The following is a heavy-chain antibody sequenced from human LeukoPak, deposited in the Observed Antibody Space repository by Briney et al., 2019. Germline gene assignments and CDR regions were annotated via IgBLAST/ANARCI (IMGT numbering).Heavy chain of an antibody. CDR2: IYHSGST. V-gene: IGHV4-30-2*01. CDR1: GGSLSSGGYS. CDR3: AREIGGSGSFDY. J-gene: IGHJ4*02. Sequence: SETLSLTFAVSGGSLSSGGYSWSWIRQPPGKGLEWLGYIYHSGSTYYNPSLKSRVTISVDRSKNQFSLKLSSVTAADTAVYYCAREIGGSGSFDYWGQGTLVTVSS. D-gene: IGHD3-10*01.